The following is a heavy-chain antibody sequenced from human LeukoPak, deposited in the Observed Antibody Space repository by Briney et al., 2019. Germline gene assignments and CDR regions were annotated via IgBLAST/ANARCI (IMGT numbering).Heavy chain of an antibody. CDR3: ARFSQYSDSTYHDLDY. V-gene: IGHV4-39*07. CDR1: GGSISSSSYY. J-gene: IGHJ4*02. Sequence: SETLSLTCTVSGGSISSSSYYWGWIRQPPGKGLEWIGSLYYSGSTYDSPSLKGRVTISLDTSQNQFYLRLTSVTAADTAVYYCARFSQYSDSTYHDLDYWGQGTLVSVSS. CDR2: LYYSGST. D-gene: IGHD3-22*01.